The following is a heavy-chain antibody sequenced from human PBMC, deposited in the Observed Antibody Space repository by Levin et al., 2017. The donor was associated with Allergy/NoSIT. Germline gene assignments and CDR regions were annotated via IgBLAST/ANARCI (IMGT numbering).Heavy chain of an antibody. CDR3: GREGGDTMVRGVDYDYGMDV. J-gene: IGHJ6*02. V-gene: IGHV1-2*02. D-gene: IGHD3-10*01. CDR2: INPNSGGT. CDR1: GYTFTGYY. Sequence: GESLKISCKASGYTFTGYYMHWVRQAPGQGLEWMGWINPNSGGTNYAQKFQGRVTMTRDTSISTAYMELSRLRSDDTAVYYCGREGGDTMVRGVDYDYGMDVWGQGTTVTVSS.